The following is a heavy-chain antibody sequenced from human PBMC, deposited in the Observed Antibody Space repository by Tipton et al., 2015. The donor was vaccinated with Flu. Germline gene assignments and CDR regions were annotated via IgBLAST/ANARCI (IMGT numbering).Heavy chain of an antibody. Sequence: TLSLTCTVSGGSISSVSHYWSWIRQPPGKGLEWIGNIFHTGSTYHNPSLKSRVTISINTSKNQFSLRLSSVTAADTAVYYCARHTGDSVRGVIDYWGQGTLVTVSS. CDR3: ARHTGDSVRGVIDY. CDR1: GGSISSVSHY. CDR2: IFHTGST. V-gene: IGHV4-39*01. J-gene: IGHJ4*02. D-gene: IGHD3-10*02.